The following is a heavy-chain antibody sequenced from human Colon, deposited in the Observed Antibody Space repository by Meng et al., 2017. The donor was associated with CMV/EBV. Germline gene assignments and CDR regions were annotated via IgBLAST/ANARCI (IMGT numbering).Heavy chain of an antibody. J-gene: IGHJ4*02. CDR1: GYSFTNYY. D-gene: IGHD6-19*01. CDR2: INSSGGST. CDR3: ARTDAESSGWYGGLDY. Sequence: KVSCKASGYSFTNYYMHWVRQAPGQGYEWMGVINSSGGSTSHAQKFQGRLSMTRDTSTSTVYMELSSLRSEDTAVYYCARTDAESSGWYGGLDYWGQGTLVTVSS. V-gene: IGHV1-46*01.